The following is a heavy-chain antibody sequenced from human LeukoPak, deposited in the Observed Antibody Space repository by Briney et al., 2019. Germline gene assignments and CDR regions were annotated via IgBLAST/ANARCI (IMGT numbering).Heavy chain of an antibody. CDR2: IYPGDSHA. J-gene: IGHJ4*02. Sequence: GESLKISCKGSGYNFSRYWIGWVRQMPGRGLEWVGVIYPGDSHAIYSPSFQGQVTLPADKSISTAYLQWSGLTTSDTAMYYCARRGADTFIIDSWGQGTLVTVSS. CDR3: ARRGADTFIIDS. V-gene: IGHV5-51*01. CDR1: GYNFSRYW. D-gene: IGHD5-18*01.